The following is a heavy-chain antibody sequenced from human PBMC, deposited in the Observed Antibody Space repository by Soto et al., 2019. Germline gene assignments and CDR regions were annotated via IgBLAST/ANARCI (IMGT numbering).Heavy chain of an antibody. D-gene: IGHD3-10*01. J-gene: IGHJ6*02. Sequence: LSLTCAVYGGSFSGYYWSWIRQPPGKGLEWIGEINHSGSTNYNPSLKSRVTISVDTSRNQFSLKLSSVTAADTAVYYCARERGYYYGSGSYYYGMDVWGQGTTVTVSS. V-gene: IGHV4-34*01. CDR1: GGSFSGYY. CDR3: ARERGYYYGSGSYYYGMDV. CDR2: INHSGST.